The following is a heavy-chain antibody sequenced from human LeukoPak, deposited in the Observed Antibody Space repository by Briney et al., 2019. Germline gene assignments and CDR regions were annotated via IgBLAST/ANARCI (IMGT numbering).Heavy chain of an antibody. J-gene: IGHJ6*02. D-gene: IGHD6-13*01. Sequence: PGASLKISCKGSGSLFTSYWIGWVRPLPGKGLEWMGIIYPGDSDTRYSPSFQGQVTISADKSISTAYLQWSSLKASDTAMYYCARFAPNGPGSSRTYYYYGMDVWGQGTTVTVSS. CDR2: IYPGDSDT. CDR3: ARFAPNGPGSSRTYYYYGMDV. V-gene: IGHV5-51*01. CDR1: GSLFTSYW.